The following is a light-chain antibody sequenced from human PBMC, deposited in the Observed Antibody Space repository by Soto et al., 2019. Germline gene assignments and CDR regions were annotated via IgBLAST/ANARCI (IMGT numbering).Light chain of an antibody. V-gene: IGKV3-20*01. J-gene: IGKJ5*01. CDR3: QHYGSSPIT. CDR2: GAS. Sequence: IVFTQSPATLSVSPGERGTLSCRASQSVSSNLAWYQHKPGQAPRLLIYGASSRATGIPDRFSGSGSGTDFTLTISGLEPEDFAVYSCQHYGSSPITFGQGTRLEI. CDR1: QSVSSN.